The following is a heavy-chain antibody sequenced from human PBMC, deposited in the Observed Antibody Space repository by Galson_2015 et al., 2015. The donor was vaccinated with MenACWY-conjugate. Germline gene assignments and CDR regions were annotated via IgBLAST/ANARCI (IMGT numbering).Heavy chain of an antibody. J-gene: IGHJ1*01. D-gene: IGHD6-19*01. CDR2: ISGSGDTT. CDR1: GFTFSTCA. Sequence: SLRLSCAASGFTFSTCAMSWVRQAPGKGLEWVSVISGSGDTTYYADSVKGRFTVSRDNSKNTLYLQMNSLRAEDTALYYCAKAIAVAGPAKYFQHWGQGTLVTVSS. V-gene: IGHV3-23*01. CDR3: AKAIAVAGPAKYFQH.